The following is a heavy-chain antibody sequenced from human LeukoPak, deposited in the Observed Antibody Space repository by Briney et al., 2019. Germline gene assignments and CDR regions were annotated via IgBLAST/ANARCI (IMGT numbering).Heavy chain of an antibody. CDR3: ARYSRSNYVDP. CDR2: IYYSGST. Sequence: SGTLSLTCTVSGDSISSGDYYWSWIRHHPGEGLEWIGYIYYSGSTYYNPSLKSRITTSVDTSKNQFSLNLDSVTAADTAVYYCARYSRSNYVDPWGQGTLVTVSS. CDR1: GDSISSGDYY. D-gene: IGHD4-11*01. J-gene: IGHJ5*02. V-gene: IGHV4-31*03.